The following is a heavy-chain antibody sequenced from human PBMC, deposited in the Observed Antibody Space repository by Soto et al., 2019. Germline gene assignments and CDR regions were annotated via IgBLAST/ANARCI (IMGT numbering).Heavy chain of an antibody. CDR2: MNPNSGNT. Sequence: SDKFSCQRSGYTGHTCGLRWGRQATGQGLEWMGWMNPNSGNTGYAQKFQGRVTMTRNTSMTTAYLELSSLRSDDTAIYYCARMATSGTLNWFDPWGQGNLVNVSA. V-gene: IGHV1-8*02. CDR3: ARMATSGTLNWFDP. J-gene: IGHJ5*02. CDR1: GYTGHTCG.